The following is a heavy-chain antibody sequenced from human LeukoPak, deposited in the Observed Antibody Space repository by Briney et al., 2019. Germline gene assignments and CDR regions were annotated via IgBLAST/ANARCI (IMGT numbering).Heavy chain of an antibody. J-gene: IGHJ4*02. V-gene: IGHV1-18*01. Sequence: ASVKVSCKASGGTFSSCAISWVRQAPGQGLEWMGWISAYNGNTNYAQKLQGRVTMTTDTSTSTAYMELRSLRSDDTAVYYCARSFVVTAGFDYWGQGTLVTVSS. CDR3: ARSFVVTAGFDY. D-gene: IGHD2-21*02. CDR2: ISAYNGNT. CDR1: GGTFSSCA.